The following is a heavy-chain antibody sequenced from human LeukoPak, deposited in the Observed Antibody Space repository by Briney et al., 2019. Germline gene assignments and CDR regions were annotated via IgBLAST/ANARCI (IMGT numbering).Heavy chain of an antibody. CDR3: ARSYGYSSGWYGAYYFDY. J-gene: IGHJ4*02. CDR1: GGSFSSYY. CDR2: IYQSGDT. Sequence: SETLSLTCAVYGGSFSSYYWSWIRQPPGKGLEWIGEIYQSGDTNYNPSLKSRVTISVDTSKNQFSLSLSSVTAADTAVYYCARSYGYSSGWYGAYYFDYWGQGTLVTVSS. D-gene: IGHD6-19*01. V-gene: IGHV4-34*01.